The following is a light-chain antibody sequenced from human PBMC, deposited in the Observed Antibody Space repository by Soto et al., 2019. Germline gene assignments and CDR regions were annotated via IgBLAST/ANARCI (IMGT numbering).Light chain of an antibody. Sequence: EIVMTQSPATLSVSPGERATLSCRASQSVSSNLAWYQQKPGQAPRLLIYGASNRATGIPARFSGSGSGTEFTLTISSLQSEDFAVYYCQHYNNWPPYTFGQGTKLEIK. CDR2: GAS. CDR1: QSVSSN. CDR3: QHYNNWPPYT. J-gene: IGKJ2*01. V-gene: IGKV3-15*01.